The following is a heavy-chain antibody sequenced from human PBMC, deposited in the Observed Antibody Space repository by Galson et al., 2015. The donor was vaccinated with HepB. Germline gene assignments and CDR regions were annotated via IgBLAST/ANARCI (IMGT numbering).Heavy chain of an antibody. CDR1: GGSFSSSDW. V-gene: IGHV4-4*02. Sequence: TLSLTCAVSGGSFSSSDWWSWVRQSPGKGLEWIGEIYHSGTINYNPSLKSRVTISVDKSKNQFSLKLSSVTAADTAVYYCARKAMWADRSAKDNYNWFAPWGQGTLVTVSS. CDR3: ARKAMWADRSAKDNYNWFAP. J-gene: IGHJ5*02. D-gene: IGHD1-1*01. CDR2: IYHSGTI.